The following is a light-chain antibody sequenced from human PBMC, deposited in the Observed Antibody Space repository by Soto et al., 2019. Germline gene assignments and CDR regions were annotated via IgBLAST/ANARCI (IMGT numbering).Light chain of an antibody. J-gene: IGKJ1*01. CDR1: RTISSW. CDR3: QHYRLYSPWT. CDR2: AAS. Sequence: DIQMTQSPSTLSGSVGYRVTITCRGSRTISSWLAWYQQKPGKAPELLIYAASTLQSGVPSRFSGSVSGTEFTLTISSLQPADSATYYGQHYRLYSPWTFGQGTKVDIK. V-gene: IGKV1-5*01.